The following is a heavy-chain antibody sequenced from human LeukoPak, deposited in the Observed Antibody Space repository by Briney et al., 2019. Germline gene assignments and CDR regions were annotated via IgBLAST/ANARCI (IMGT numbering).Heavy chain of an antibody. D-gene: IGHD3-22*01. J-gene: IGHJ3*02. Sequence: SETLSLTCTVSGGSISSSSYYWGWIRQPPGKGLEWIGSIYYSGSTYYNPSLKSRVTISVDTSKNQFSLKLSSVTAADTAVYYCARDRVWVTMIVVPGSGFDIWGQGTMVTVSS. V-gene: IGHV4-39*07. CDR1: GGSISSSSYY. CDR3: ARDRVWVTMIVVPGSGFDI. CDR2: IYYSGST.